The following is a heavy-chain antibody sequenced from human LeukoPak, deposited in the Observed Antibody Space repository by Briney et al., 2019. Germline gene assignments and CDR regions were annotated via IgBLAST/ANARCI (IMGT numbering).Heavy chain of an antibody. J-gene: IGHJ4*02. Sequence: SETLSLTCTVSGGSISSYYWSWIRQPPGEGLEWIGYIYYSGSTNYNPSFKSRLTISVDASKNQFSLKLSSVTATDTAVYYCASLTTVTQGYFDSWGQGTLVTVSS. CDR1: GGSISSYY. CDR3: ASLTTVTQGYFDS. V-gene: IGHV4-59*08. CDR2: IYYSGST. D-gene: IGHD4-17*01.